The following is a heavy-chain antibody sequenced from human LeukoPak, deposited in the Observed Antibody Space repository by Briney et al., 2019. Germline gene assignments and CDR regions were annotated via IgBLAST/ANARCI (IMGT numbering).Heavy chain of an antibody. Sequence: GASVEVSCKASGGTFSSYAISWVRQAPGQGPEWMGGIIPIFGTANYAQKFQGRVTITTDESTSTAYMELSSLRSEDTAVYYCARESGGLFDPWGQGTLVTVSS. CDR2: IIPIFGTA. V-gene: IGHV1-69*05. D-gene: IGHD1-26*01. J-gene: IGHJ5*02. CDR3: ARESGGLFDP. CDR1: GGTFSSYA.